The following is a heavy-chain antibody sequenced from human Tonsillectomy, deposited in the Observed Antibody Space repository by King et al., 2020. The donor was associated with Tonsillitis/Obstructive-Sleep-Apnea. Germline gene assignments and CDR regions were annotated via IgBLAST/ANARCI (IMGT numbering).Heavy chain of an antibody. J-gene: IGHJ4*02. CDR3: TKDQTFEPEFDV. D-gene: IGHD3-16*01. V-gene: IGHV3-23*04. CDR1: GFNFPNYA. Sequence: VQLVESGGRVGQPGESLRVSCVASGFNFPNYAMSWVRQAPGKGLEWVSTIDFAGNLFYEDSVKGRFSISRDNSKNTLYLQMNSLRAEDTAVYFCTKDQTFEPEFDVWGPGNLVTVS. CDR2: IDFAGNL.